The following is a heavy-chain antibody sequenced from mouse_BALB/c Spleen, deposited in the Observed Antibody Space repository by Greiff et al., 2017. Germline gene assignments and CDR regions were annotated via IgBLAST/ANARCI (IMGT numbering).Heavy chain of an antibody. CDR1: GYTFTDYY. V-gene: IGHV1-77*01. D-gene: IGHD4-1*01. J-gene: IGHJ4*01. Sequence: QVQLKESGAELARPGASVKLSCKASGYTFTDYYINWVKQRTGQGLEWIGEIYPGSGNTYYNEKFKGKATLTADKSSSTAYMQLSSLTSEDSAVYFCARLTGTGNAMDYWGQGTSVTVSS. CDR3: ARLTGTGNAMDY. CDR2: IYPGSGNT.